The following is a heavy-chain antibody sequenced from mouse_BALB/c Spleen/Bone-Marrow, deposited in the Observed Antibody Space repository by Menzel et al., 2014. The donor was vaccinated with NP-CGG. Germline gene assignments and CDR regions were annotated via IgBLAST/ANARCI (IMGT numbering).Heavy chain of an antibody. CDR3: ARGVVATDY. D-gene: IGHD1-1*01. CDR2: IRNKANGYTT. V-gene: IGHV7-3*02. CDR1: GFTFXDYY. J-gene: IGHJ2*01. Sequence: EVQRVESGGGLVQPGGSLRLSCATSGFTFXDYYMSWVRQPPGKALEWLGFIRNKANGYTTEYSTSVKGRFTISRDNSQSILYLQMNTLRAEDSATYYCARGVVATDYWGQGTTLTVSS.